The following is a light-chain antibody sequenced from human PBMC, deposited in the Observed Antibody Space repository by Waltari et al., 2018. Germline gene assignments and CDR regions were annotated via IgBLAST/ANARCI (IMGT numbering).Light chain of an antibody. CDR1: SGHSSNV. V-gene: IGLV4-69*01. CDR3: QTWGTGIWV. Sequence: QLVLTQSPSASASLGASVKITCTLSSGHSSNVVAWHQQQPEKGPRYLMKVNSDGSPSKGDGIPDRFSGSSSGAERYLTISSLQSDDEADYYCQTWGTGIWVFGGGTRLTVL. J-gene: IGLJ3*02. CDR2: VNSDGSP.